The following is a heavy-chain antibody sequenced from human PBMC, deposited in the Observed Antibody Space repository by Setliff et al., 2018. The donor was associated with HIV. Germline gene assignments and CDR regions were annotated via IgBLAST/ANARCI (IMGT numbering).Heavy chain of an antibody. Sequence: GGSLRLSCAVSGFTFSNDWMHWVRQAPGKGLVWVSCINNDGSDTRYADFVKGRFTISRDNAKDTLYLQMNSLRAEDTAVYYCAKADYYDSSGGSCYSDPEVAFDIWGQGTMVTVSS. CDR1: GFTFSNDW. V-gene: IGHV3-74*01. D-gene: IGHD2-15*01. J-gene: IGHJ3*02. CDR2: INNDGSDT. CDR3: AKADYYDSSGGSCYSDPEVAFDI.